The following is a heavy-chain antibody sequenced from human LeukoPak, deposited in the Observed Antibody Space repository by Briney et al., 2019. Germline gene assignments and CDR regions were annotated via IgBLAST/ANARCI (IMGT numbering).Heavy chain of an antibody. CDR3: ARDGDIVVVPAATYYYYGMDV. V-gene: IGHV3-7*01. CDR1: GFTFSSYW. D-gene: IGHD2-2*01. Sequence: GGSLRLPCAASGFTFSSYWMSWVRQAPGKGLEWVANIKQDGSEKYYVDSVKGRFTISRDNAKNSLYLQMNSLRAEDTAVYYCARDGDIVVVPAATYYYYGMDVWGQGTTVTVSS. J-gene: IGHJ6*02. CDR2: IKQDGSEK.